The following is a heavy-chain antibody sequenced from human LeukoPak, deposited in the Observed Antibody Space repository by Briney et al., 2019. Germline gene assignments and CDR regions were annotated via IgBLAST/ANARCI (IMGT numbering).Heavy chain of an antibody. V-gene: IGHV4-39*01. CDR1: GASISSSTYH. D-gene: IGHD2-15*01. CDR3: ARHLCSGGSCYSDGWFDP. CDR2: TFFSGST. Sequence: SSETLSLTCTVSGASISSSTYHWGWIRQPPGKGLEWIGSTFFSGSTYYNPSLKSRVTISVDTSKNQFSLRLSSVTAADTAFYYCARHLCSGGSCYSDGWFDPWGQGTLVTVSS. J-gene: IGHJ5*02.